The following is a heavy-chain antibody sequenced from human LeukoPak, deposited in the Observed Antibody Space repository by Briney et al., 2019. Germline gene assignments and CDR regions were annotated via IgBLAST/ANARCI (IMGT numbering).Heavy chain of an antibody. Sequence: SQTLSLTCTVSGGSISSSSYYWSWIRQPAGKGLEWIGRIYTSGSTNYNPSLKSRVTISVDTSKNQFSLKLTSVTAADTAVYYCAREQRYADSGRPIDYWGQGTLVTVSS. D-gene: IGHD4-17*01. CDR3: AREQRYADSGRPIDY. CDR1: GGSISSSSYY. J-gene: IGHJ4*02. CDR2: IYTSGST. V-gene: IGHV4-61*02.